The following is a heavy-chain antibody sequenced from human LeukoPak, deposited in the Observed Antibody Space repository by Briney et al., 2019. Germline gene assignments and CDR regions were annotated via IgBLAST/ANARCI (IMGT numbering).Heavy chain of an antibody. Sequence: SETLSLACSVSGVSISAYYWSWIRQPAGKGLEWIGRIYPGESIYASENTNYNPSLKSRVSMSGDTSKNQVSLKLRSVTAADTAVYYCARDPTTVTTIFDSWGQGTLVTVSS. D-gene: IGHD4-17*01. J-gene: IGHJ4*02. CDR1: GVSISAYY. CDR3: ARDPTTVTTIFDS. CDR2: IYPGESIYASENT. V-gene: IGHV4-4*07.